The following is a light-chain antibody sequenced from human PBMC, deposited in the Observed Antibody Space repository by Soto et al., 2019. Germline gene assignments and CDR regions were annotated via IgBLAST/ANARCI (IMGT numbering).Light chain of an antibody. CDR3: LHRSDWPPGNT. V-gene: IGKV3-11*01. CDR2: DAS. Sequence: VLTQSPASLSLSPGESASLSCRASQSISTYLAWYQQKPGQAPRLLISDASERATGVPARFSGSGSGTDFTLTISSLEPDDFVVYYCLHRSDWPPGNTFGHGTRLEI. CDR1: QSISTY. J-gene: IGKJ5*01.